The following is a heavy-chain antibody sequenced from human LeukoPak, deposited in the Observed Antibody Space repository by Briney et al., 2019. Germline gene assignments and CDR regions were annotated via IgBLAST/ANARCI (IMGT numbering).Heavy chain of an antibody. Sequence: SETLSLTCAVSGASISGSGYYLGWIRQPPGKGLEWIGNIYYTGSTYYNASLQSRVTISIDMSKNQFSLRLSSVTAAGTAMYYCVKSGGYGLIDYWGQGTLVTVSS. V-gene: IGHV4-39*01. CDR2: IYYTGST. CDR3: VKSGGYGLIDY. D-gene: IGHD6-19*01. J-gene: IGHJ4*02. CDR1: GASISGSGYY.